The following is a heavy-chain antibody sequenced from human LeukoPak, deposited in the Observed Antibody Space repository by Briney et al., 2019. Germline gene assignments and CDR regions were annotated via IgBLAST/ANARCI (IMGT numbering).Heavy chain of an antibody. CDR2: ISGDGGST. V-gene: IGHV3-43*02. D-gene: IGHD3-9*01. CDR3: AKAKRYFDWLCCFDY. CDR1: GFTFDDYA. J-gene: IGHJ4*02. Sequence: GGSLRLSCAASGFTFDDYAMHWVRQAPGKGLEWVSLISGDGGSTYYADSVKGRFTISRDNSKNSLYLQMNSLRTEDIALYYCAKAKRYFDWLCCFDYWGQGTLVTVSS.